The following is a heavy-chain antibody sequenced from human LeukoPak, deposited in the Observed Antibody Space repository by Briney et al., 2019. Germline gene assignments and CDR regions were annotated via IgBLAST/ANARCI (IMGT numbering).Heavy chain of an antibody. CDR1: GFTFSSYA. CDR2: ISYDGSNK. V-gene: IGHV3-30-3*01. J-gene: IGHJ4*02. CDR3: ARGVDY. Sequence: GSLRLSCAASGFTFSSYAMSWVRQAPGKGLEWVAVISYDGSNKYYADSVKGRFTISRDNSKNTLYLQMNSLRAEDTAVYYCARGVDYWGQGTLVTVSS.